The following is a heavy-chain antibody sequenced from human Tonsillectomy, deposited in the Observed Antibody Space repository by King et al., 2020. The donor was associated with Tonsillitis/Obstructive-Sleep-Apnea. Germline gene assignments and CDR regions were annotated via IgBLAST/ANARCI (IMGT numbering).Heavy chain of an antibody. V-gene: IGHV1-2*02. Sequence: QLVQSGPEVKKPGASVKVSCKASGDTFSGYYMHWVRQAPGQGLEWMGWINPNSGCTKYAQKFQGRVTMTRDTSIRTAYMELRRLKSDDTAVYYCARDMDVWGQGTTVTVSS. J-gene: IGHJ6*02. CDR3: ARDMDV. CDR1: GDTFSGYY. CDR2: INPNSGCT.